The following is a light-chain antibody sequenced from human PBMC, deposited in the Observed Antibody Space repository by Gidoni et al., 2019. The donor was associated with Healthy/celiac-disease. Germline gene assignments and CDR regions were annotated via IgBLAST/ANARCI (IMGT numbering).Light chain of an antibody. J-gene: IGLJ3*02. CDR1: SPNLGSNY. V-gene: IGLV1-47*01. CDR3: AAWDDSLSGLE. Sequence: QSVLTQPPSASGPPGQRVTIYCSGSSPNLGSNYVYWYQQLPGTAPNLLIYRNNQRPSGVPDRFSGSNSGTSASLAISGLRSEDEADYYCAAWDDSLSGLEFGGGTKLTVL. CDR2: RNN.